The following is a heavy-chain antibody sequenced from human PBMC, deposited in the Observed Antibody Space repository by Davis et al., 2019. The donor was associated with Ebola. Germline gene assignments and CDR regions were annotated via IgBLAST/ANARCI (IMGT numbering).Heavy chain of an antibody. CDR3: TRVRAIVVVRSDY. CDR1: GFTFSSYA. CDR2: IPYDGSNK. Sequence: GESLKISCAASGFTFSSYAMYWVRQAPGKGLEWVAVIPYDGSNKYYADSVKGRFTMSRDNSKNTLHLQMNSLRAEDTAVYYCTRVRAIVVVRSDYWGQGTLVTVSS. J-gene: IGHJ4*02. D-gene: IGHD3-22*01. V-gene: IGHV3-30-3*01.